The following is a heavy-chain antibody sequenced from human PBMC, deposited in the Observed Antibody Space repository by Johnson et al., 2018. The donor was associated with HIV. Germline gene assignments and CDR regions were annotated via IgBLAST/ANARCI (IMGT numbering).Heavy chain of an antibody. CDR2: ISYDGSNK. D-gene: IGHD4-23*01. V-gene: IGHV3-30*04. CDR3: ARGYGGNYDAFDI. Sequence: MQLVESGGGVVQPGRSLRLSCAASGFTFSSYAMHWVRQAPGKGLEWVAVISYDGSNKYYADSVKGRFTISRDNSKNMLYLQMNSLRAEDTAVYYCARGYGGNYDAFDIWGQGTMVTVSS. CDR1: GFTFSSYA. J-gene: IGHJ3*02.